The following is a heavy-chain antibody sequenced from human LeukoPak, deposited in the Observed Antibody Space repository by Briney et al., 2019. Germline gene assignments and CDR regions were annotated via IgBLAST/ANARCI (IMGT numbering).Heavy chain of an antibody. CDR2: ISDSGST. J-gene: IGHJ4*02. V-gene: IGHV4-59*08. CDR3: ASLGGTYDY. D-gene: IGHD1-26*01. CDR1: GGSISSYY. Sequence: NSSETLSLTCTVSGGSISSYYWSWVRQPPGKGLGWIGYISDSGSTNYNPSLKSRVTISRDTSKNQVSLKMRFVTAADTAVYFCASLGGTYDYWGQGTLVTVSS.